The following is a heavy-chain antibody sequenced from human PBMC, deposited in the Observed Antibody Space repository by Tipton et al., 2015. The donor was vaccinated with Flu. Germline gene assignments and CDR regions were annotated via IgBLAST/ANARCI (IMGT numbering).Heavy chain of an antibody. J-gene: IGHJ6*02. CDR3: ARYGVGGTTARDYYYYGMDV. CDR1: GGTFSSYA. Sequence: QLVQSGAEVKKPGSSVKVSCKASGGTFSSYAISWVRQAPGQGLEWMGGIIPIFGTANYAQKFQGRVTITAAESTSTAYMELSSLRSEDTAVYYCARYGVGGTTARDYYYYGMDVWGQGTTVTVSS. V-gene: IGHV1-69*01. CDR2: IIPIFGTA. D-gene: IGHD3-16*01.